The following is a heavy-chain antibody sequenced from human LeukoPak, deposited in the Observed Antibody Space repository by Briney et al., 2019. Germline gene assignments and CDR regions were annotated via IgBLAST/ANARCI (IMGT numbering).Heavy chain of an antibody. CDR2: IRSSSSYI. CDR1: GFTFSSYS. CDR3: ARDNPDRYCSSTSCYQDY. Sequence: GGSLRLSCAASGFTFSSYSMNWVRQAPGKGLEWVSSIRSSSSYIYYADSVKGRFTISRDNAKNSLYLQMNSLRAEDTAVYYCARDNPDRYCSSTSCYQDYWGQGTLVTVSS. V-gene: IGHV3-21*01. D-gene: IGHD2-2*01. J-gene: IGHJ4*02.